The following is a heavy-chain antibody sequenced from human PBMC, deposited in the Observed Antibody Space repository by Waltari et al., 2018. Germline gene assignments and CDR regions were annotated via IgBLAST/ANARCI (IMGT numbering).Heavy chain of an antibody. Sequence: QLQLQESGPGLVKPSETLSLTCTVSGGSISSSSYYWGWIRQPPGKGLEWIGSIYYSGGTYYNPSLKSRVTISVDTSKNQFSLKLSSVTAADTAVYYCARGLRVRTGTTYYYNGMDVWGQGTTVTVSS. CDR3: ARGLRVRTGTTYYYNGMDV. D-gene: IGHD1-1*01. V-gene: IGHV4-39*01. CDR2: IYYSGGT. CDR1: GGSISSSSYY. J-gene: IGHJ6*02.